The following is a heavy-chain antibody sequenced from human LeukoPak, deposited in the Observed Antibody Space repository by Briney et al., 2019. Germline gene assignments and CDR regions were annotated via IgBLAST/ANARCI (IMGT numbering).Heavy chain of an antibody. D-gene: IGHD4-23*01. CDR1: RFTFDDYA. Sequence: PGGSLRLSCAASRFTFDDYAMHWVRQAPGKGLEWVSGISSNSGSIGYADSVKGRFTISRDNAKNTLYLQMNSLRAEDTAVYYCAGGRPFKAFDYWGQGTLVTVSS. V-gene: IGHV3-9*01. J-gene: IGHJ4*02. CDR3: AGGRPFKAFDY. CDR2: ISSNSGSI.